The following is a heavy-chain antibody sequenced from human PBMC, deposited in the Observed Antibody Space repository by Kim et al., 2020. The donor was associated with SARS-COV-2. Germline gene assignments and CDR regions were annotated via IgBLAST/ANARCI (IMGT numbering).Heavy chain of an antibody. Sequence: SDLHHADSVKGRITLSRDNAKNSLYLQMNSLRDEDTAVYYCARSLGMDVWGQGTTVTVSS. CDR2: SDL. V-gene: IGHV3-48*02. J-gene: IGHJ6*02. CDR3: ARSLGMDV.